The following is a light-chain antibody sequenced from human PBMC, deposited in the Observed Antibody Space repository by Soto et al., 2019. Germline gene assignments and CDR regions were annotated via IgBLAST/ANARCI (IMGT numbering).Light chain of an antibody. CDR1: QSISSY. Sequence: DIKMTQSPSSLSASLVDRVTITFRASQSISSYLNWYQQKPGKAPKLLIYAASSLQSGVPSRFSGSGSGTDFTLTISSLQPEDFATYYCQQSYSTITFGQGTRLEI. CDR2: AAS. J-gene: IGKJ5*01. CDR3: QQSYSTIT. V-gene: IGKV1-39*01.